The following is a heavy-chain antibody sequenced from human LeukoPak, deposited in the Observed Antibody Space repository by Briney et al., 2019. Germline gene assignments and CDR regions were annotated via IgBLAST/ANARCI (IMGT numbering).Heavy chain of an antibody. CDR2: IRQDGSEK. D-gene: IGHD6-6*01. J-gene: IGHJ3*02. Sequence: GGSLRLSCTASGFTFSGHWMSWVRQAPGKGLEWVASIRQDGSEKHYVDSVGGRFIISRDNTKNSLHLQMSSLRAEDTAVYYCAKGSSRPPNAFDIWGQGTLVTVSS. V-gene: IGHV3-7*01. CDR3: AKGSSRPPNAFDI. CDR1: GFTFSGHW.